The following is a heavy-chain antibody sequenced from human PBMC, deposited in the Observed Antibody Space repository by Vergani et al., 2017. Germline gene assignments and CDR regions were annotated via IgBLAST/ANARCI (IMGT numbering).Heavy chain of an antibody. CDR3: ARMGGYDEGDAFRIGYFDS. V-gene: IGHV4-61*02. D-gene: IGHD3-22*01. CDR1: GDSINSETFY. Sequence: QVQLLESGPGLVKPSQTLSLTCSVSGDSINSETFYWSWVRQPAGQGLEWIGHIDSSGYTTYRSSLKSRITISTDTSKSRFSLKVNSVTAADTAMYYCARMGGYDEGDAFRIGYFDSWGPGILVTVSS. J-gene: IGHJ4*02. CDR2: IDSSGYT.